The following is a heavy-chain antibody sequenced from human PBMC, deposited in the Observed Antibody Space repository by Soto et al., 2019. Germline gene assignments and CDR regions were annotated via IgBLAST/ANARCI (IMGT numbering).Heavy chain of an antibody. J-gene: IGHJ4*02. CDR2: IYYSGST. CDR3: ASLGWRCSSTSCLNFAY. D-gene: IGHD2-2*01. CDR1: GGSISSSSYY. V-gene: IGHV4-39*01. Sequence: SETLSLTCTVSGGSISSSSYYWGWIRQPPGKGLEWIGSIYYSGSTYYNPSLKSRVTISVDTSKNQFSLKLSSVTAADTAVYYCASLGWRCSSTSCLNFAYWGQGTLVTVSS.